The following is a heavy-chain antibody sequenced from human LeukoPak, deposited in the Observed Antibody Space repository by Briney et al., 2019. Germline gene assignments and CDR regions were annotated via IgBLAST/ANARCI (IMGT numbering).Heavy chain of an antibody. J-gene: IGHJ4*02. CDR3: ARGFGELLDY. D-gene: IGHD3-10*01. Sequence: GGTLRLSCAASGFTFSSYSMNWVRQAPGKGLEWISYISSSGTTINYADSVKGRVTISRDNAKNSLYLQMNSLRAEDTAVYYCARGFGELLDYWGQGTLVTVSS. CDR2: ISSSGTTI. CDR1: GFTFSSYS. V-gene: IGHV3-48*04.